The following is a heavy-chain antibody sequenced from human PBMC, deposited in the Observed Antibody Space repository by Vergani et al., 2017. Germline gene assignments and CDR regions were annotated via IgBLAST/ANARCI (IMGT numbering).Heavy chain of an antibody. CDR1: GFTFDDYT. V-gene: IGHV3-43*01. CDR2: ISWDGGST. CDR3: AKAHARFLEWLPRGYFDY. D-gene: IGHD3-3*01. J-gene: IGHJ4*02. Sequence: EVQLVESGGVVVQPGGSLRLSCAASGFTFDDYTMHWVRQAPGKGLEWVSLISWDGGSTYYADSVKGRFTISRDNSKNSLYLQMNSLRAEDTAVYYCAKAHARFLEWLPRGYFDYWGQGTLVTVSS.